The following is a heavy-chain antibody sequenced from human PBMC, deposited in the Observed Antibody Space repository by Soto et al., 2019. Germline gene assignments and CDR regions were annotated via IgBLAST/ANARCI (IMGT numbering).Heavy chain of an antibody. CDR1: GYSISSGHY. CDR3: ARGRYYYDSSGYYRGRDYYYYGMDV. CDR2: VYHSGTT. V-gene: IGHV4-38-2*01. J-gene: IGHJ6*02. Sequence: PSETLSLTCVVSGYSISSGHYWGWIRQPPGKGLEWIGNVYHSGTTYYNPSLKSRVTISVDTSKNQFSLKLNSVTAADTAVYYCARGRYYYDSSGYYRGRDYYYYGMDVWGQGTTVTVSS. D-gene: IGHD3-22*01.